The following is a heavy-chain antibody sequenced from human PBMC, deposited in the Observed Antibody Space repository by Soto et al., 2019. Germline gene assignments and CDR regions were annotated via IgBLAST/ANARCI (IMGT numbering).Heavy chain of an antibody. J-gene: IGHJ1*01. CDR2: ISYDGSNK. CDR3: AKDGGNSSSWYSEYFQH. CDR1: GFTFSSYG. Sequence: QVQLVESGGGVVQPGRSLRLSCAASGFTFSSYGMHWVRQAPGKGLEWVAVISYDGSNKYYADSVKGRFTISRDNSKNTLYLQMNSLRAEDTAVYYCAKDGGNSSSWYSEYFQHWGQGTLVTVSS. D-gene: IGHD6-13*01. V-gene: IGHV3-30*18.